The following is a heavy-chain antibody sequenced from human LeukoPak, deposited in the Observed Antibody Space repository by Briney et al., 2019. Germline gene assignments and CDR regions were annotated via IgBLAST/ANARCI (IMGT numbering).Heavy chain of an antibody. CDR3: ATLRSDSSGWYYFDY. CDR2: IWYDGSNK. J-gene: IGHJ4*02. V-gene: IGHV3-30*02. CDR1: GFTFRNYG. Sequence: GGSLRLSCAASGFTFRNYGMHWVRQAPGKGLEWVALIWYDGSNKYYADSVKGRFTITRDNSKNMLYLQMNSLRTEDTAVYYCATLRSDSSGWYYFDYWGQGTLVTVSS. D-gene: IGHD6-19*01.